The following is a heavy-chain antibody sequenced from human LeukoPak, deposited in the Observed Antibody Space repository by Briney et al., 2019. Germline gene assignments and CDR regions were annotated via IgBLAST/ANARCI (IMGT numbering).Heavy chain of an antibody. V-gene: IGHV3-21*01. J-gene: IGHJ4*02. CDR2: ISSSSSYI. CDR1: GFTFSSYS. Sequence: GGSLRLSCAASGFTFSSYSMNWVRQAPGKGLEWVSSISSSSSYIYYADSVKGRFTISRDNAKNSLFLQMNSLRAEDTAVYYCARDLYDSSDYYYEYDYWGQGTLVTVSS. D-gene: IGHD3-22*01. CDR3: ARDLYDSSDYYYEYDY.